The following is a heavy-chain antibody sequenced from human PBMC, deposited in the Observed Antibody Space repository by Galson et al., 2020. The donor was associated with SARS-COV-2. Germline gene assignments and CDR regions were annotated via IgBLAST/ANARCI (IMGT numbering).Heavy chain of an antibody. Sequence: SQTLSLTCSVSGGSVSSGGYYWSWIRQPPGKRLEWIGYIYYSGSTTYNPSLKSRLTISVDTSKNQFSLKLKSVTAADTAVYYCARVTTVITHDYFDYWGQGTLVTVSA. J-gene: IGHJ4*02. V-gene: IGHV4-61*08. CDR3: ARVTTVITHDYFDY. CDR1: GGSVSSGGYY. D-gene: IGHD4-17*01. CDR2: IYYSGST.